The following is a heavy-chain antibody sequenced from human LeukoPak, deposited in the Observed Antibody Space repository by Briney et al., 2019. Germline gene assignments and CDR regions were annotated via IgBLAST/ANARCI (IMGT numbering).Heavy chain of an antibody. CDR3: ASVYFDYGDRGGAFDI. V-gene: IGHV1-69*13. CDR2: IIPIFGTA. D-gene: IGHD4-17*01. CDR1: GGTFSSYA. J-gene: IGHJ3*02. Sequence: SVKVSCKASGGTFSSYAISWVRQAPGQGLEWMGGIIPIFGTANYAQKFQGRVTITADESTSTAYMELSSLRSEDTAVYYCASVYFDYGDRGGAFDIWGQGTMVTVSS.